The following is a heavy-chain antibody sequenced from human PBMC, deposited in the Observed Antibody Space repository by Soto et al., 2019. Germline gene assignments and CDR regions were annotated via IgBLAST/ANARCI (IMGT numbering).Heavy chain of an antibody. Sequence: QAQVVQSGAEVRKPGSSVKLSCKASEGTFNSYAIAWVRQAPGQGLEWMGGIIPYYNTLNYAQKFQDRVTIPADDSTNTVYMELSSLRSDDTAVYFCASGASRWYPYFFDSWGQGTLVTVSS. CDR1: EGTFNSYA. CDR2: IIPYYNTL. CDR3: ASGASRWYPYFFDS. V-gene: IGHV1-69*01. J-gene: IGHJ4*02. D-gene: IGHD6-13*01.